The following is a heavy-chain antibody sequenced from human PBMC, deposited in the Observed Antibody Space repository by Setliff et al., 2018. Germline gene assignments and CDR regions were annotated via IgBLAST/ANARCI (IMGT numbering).Heavy chain of an antibody. CDR1: GGTFSSYG. Sequence: SVKVSCKASGGTFSSYGFTWVRQAPGQGLEWMGGINPIFGTASYAQKFQGRVSITTDESTSTAYMELSSLTSDDTAVYYCARSDYYDSSGYYWPFDYWGQGTLVTVS. CDR2: INPIFGTA. CDR3: ARSDYYDSSGYYWPFDY. D-gene: IGHD3-22*01. V-gene: IGHV1-69*05. J-gene: IGHJ4*02.